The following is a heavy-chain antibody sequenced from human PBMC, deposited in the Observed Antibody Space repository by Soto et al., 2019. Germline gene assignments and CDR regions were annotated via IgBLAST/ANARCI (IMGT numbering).Heavy chain of an antibody. J-gene: IGHJ4*02. CDR1: GGSISSYY. CDR3: ARAHPHSYGVYYFDY. CDR2: IYYSGST. Sequence: PSETLSLTCTVSGGSISSYYWSWIRQPPGKGLEWIGYIYYSGSTNYNPSLKSRVTISVDTSKNQFSLKLSSVTAADTAVYYCARAHPHSYGVYYFDYWGQGTPVTVSS. D-gene: IGHD5-18*01. V-gene: IGHV4-59*01.